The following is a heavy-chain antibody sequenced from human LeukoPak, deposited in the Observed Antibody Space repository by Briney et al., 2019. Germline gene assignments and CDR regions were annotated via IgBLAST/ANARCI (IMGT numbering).Heavy chain of an antibody. Sequence: PGGSLRLSCAASGFTFSSYGMHWVRQAPGKGLEWVAVIWYDGSNKYYADSVKGRFTISRDNSKNTLYLQMNSLRAEDTAVYYCARDKSRTKGMDVRGQGTTVTVSS. CDR1: GFTFSSYG. CDR2: IWYDGSNK. V-gene: IGHV3-33*01. J-gene: IGHJ6*02. D-gene: IGHD2-8*01. CDR3: ARDKSRTKGMDV.